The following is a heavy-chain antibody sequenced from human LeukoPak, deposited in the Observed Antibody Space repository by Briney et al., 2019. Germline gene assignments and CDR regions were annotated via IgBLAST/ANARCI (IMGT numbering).Heavy chain of an antibody. D-gene: IGHD1-26*01. CDR1: GFTFSSYA. CDR3: ARSQIRGSYYFDY. V-gene: IGHV3-30-3*01. Sequence: GGSLRLSCAASGFTFSSYAMHWVRQAPGKGLEWVAVISYDGSNKYYADSVKGRFTISGAKNTLYLQMNSLRAEDTAVYYCARSQIRGSYYFDYWGQGTLVTVSS. J-gene: IGHJ4*02. CDR2: ISYDGSNK.